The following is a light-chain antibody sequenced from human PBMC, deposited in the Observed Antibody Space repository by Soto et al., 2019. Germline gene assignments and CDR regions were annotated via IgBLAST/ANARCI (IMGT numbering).Light chain of an antibody. J-gene: IGKJ1*01. CDR1: QGIRND. CDR2: AAA. Sequence: AIQMTQSPSSLSASVGDRVSITCRASQGIRNDLGWYQQKPGKAPKLLIFAAASLQSGVPSRFSGSGFVTDFTLTISVLQPEDFATYYCLQNYNYPWTFGQGTKVEIK. V-gene: IGKV1-6*01. CDR3: LQNYNYPWT.